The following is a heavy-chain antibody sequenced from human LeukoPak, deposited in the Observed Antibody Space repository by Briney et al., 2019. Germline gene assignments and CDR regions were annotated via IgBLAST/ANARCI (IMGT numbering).Heavy chain of an antibody. Sequence: PGRSLRLSCAASGFTFSSYAMHWVRQAPGKGLEWVAVISYDGSNKYYADSVKGRFTISRDNSKNTLYLQMNSLRAEDTAVYYCARDLGYSYGYILYGMDVWGQGTTVTVSS. V-gene: IGHV3-30-3*01. D-gene: IGHD5-18*01. J-gene: IGHJ6*02. CDR2: ISYDGSNK. CDR3: ARDLGYSYGYILYGMDV. CDR1: GFTFSSYA.